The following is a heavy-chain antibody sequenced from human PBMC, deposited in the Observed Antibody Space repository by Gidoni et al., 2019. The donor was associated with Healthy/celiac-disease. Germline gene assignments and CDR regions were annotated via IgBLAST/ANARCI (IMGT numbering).Heavy chain of an antibody. V-gene: IGHV4-34*01. CDR2: INHSGST. J-gene: IGHJ4*02. D-gene: IGHD6-19*01. CDR1: GRSFSRYY. Sequence: QVQLQQCGARLFKPSETLSLTCAVYGRSFSRYYWSWIRQPPGKGLEWIGEINHSGSTNYNPSLKSRVTISVDTSKNQFSLKLSSVTAADTAVYYCARSFPGWDSSGWYGGLDYWGQGTLVTVSS. CDR3: ARSFPGWDSSGWYGGLDY.